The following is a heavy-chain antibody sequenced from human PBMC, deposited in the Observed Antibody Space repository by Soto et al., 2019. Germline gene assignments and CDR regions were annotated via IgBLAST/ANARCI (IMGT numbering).Heavy chain of an antibody. V-gene: IGHV1-2*02. CDR3: ARPYCGSNSCHNWFDP. CDR2: INPNSGGT. Sequence: QVQLVQSGAEVKKPGASVKVSCKASGYIFTDYDMNWVRQAPGQGLEWVGWINPNSGGTNYAQKFRGRVTMTTDTSMSTAYMELSSLRSDDTAVYYCARPYCGSNSCHNWFDPWGQGTLVTVSS. D-gene: IGHD2-2*01. J-gene: IGHJ5*02. CDR1: GYIFTDYD.